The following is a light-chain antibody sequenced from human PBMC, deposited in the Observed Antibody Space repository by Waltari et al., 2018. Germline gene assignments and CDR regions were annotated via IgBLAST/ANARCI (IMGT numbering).Light chain of an antibody. V-gene: IGLV4-69*01. J-gene: IGLJ2*01. CDR2: LNSDGSH. Sequence: QPELTQSPSASASLGASVKLTCILSSGPSSYAIAWPQQQPQKGPRYLMKLNSDGSHNKGDGIPDRFSGSSSGAERYLTISSLQSEDEADYYCQTWGTGTHVVFGGGTKLTVL. CDR3: QTWGTGTHVV. CDR1: SGPSSYA.